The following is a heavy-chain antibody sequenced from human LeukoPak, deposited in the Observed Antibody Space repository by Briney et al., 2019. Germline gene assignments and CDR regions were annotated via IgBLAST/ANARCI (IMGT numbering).Heavy chain of an antibody. CDR3: AKDGYSGYDYRFAY. CDR1: GFTVSTYA. CDR2: FSGSGAST. D-gene: IGHD5-12*01. V-gene: IGHV3-23*01. Sequence: PGGSLRLSCAASGFTVSTYAMSWVRQAPGKGLEWVSAFSGSGASTYYADSVKGRFTISRDNSKNTLYLQMNSLRAEDTAVYYCAKDGYSGYDYRFAYWGQGTLVTVSS. J-gene: IGHJ4*02.